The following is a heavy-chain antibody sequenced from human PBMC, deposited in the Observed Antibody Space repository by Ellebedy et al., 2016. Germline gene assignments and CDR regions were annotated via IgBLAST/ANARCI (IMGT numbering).Heavy chain of an antibody. CDR1: GFTFSYYW. Sequence: GESLKISCAASGFTFSYYWMHWVRQAPGEGLVWVSRTNSDGSTTSYADSVKGRFTISSDNAKNRLYLQMNSLRAEDTAVYYCARDGMATDYYYYMDVWGKGTTVTVSS. CDR2: TNSDGSTT. D-gene: IGHD5-24*01. V-gene: IGHV3-74*01. CDR3: ARDGMATDYYYYMDV. J-gene: IGHJ6*03.